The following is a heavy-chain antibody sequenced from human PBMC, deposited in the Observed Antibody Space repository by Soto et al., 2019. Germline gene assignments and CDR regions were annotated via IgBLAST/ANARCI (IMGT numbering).Heavy chain of an antibody. CDR1: GFTFSSYG. D-gene: IGHD6-13*01. CDR2: TWYDGSNK. J-gene: IGHJ2*01. V-gene: IGHV3-33*01. CDR3: ARVRSSSGYARDFDL. Sequence: QGQLVESGGGVVQPGRSLRLSCAASGFTFSSYGIHWVRQAPGKGLEWVAVTWYDGSNKDFADSVKGRFTISRDISQNTVYLRMTSLRAEDTAVYSCARVRSSSGYARDFDLWGRGTLVTVSS.